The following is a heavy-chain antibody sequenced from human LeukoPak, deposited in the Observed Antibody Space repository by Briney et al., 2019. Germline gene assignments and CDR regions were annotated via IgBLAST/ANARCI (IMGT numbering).Heavy chain of an antibody. CDR1: GFTFSSYA. CDR3: AKGATYDILTAGYYYYGMDV. CDR2: ISGSGGST. Sequence: GGSLRLSCAASGFTFSSYAMSWVRQAPGKGLEWVSAISGSGGSTYYADSVKGRFTISRDNSKNTLYLQMYSLRAEDTAVYYCAKGATYDILTAGYYYYGMDVWGQGTTVTVSS. D-gene: IGHD3-9*01. J-gene: IGHJ6*02. V-gene: IGHV3-23*01.